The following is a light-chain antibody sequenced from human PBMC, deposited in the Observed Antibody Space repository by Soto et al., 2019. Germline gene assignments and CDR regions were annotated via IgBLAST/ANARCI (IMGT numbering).Light chain of an antibody. J-gene: IGKJ1*01. CDR3: QQYNNWPRT. CDR2: GAS. Sequence: EVVMTQSPVTLSLSPGDRATLSCRASQSVASNLAWFQKKPGQAPRLLIYGASATATGIPARFSGSGSGTEFTLTISSLQSEDFAVYYCQQYNNWPRTFGQGTKVEIK. CDR1: QSVASN. V-gene: IGKV3-15*01.